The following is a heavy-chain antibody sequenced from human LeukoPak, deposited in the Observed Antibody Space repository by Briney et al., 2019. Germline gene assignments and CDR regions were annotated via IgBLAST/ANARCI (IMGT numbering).Heavy chain of an antibody. Sequence: GGSLRLSCAASGFTFSSYSMNWVRQAPGKGLEWVSYISSSSSTIYYADSVKGRFTISRDNAKNSLYLQMNSLRAEDTAVYYCARRNYDYGDLYYFDYWGQRTLVTVSS. V-gene: IGHV3-48*01. CDR3: ARRNYDYGDLYYFDY. CDR1: GFTFSSYS. D-gene: IGHD3-16*01. J-gene: IGHJ4*02. CDR2: ISSSSSTI.